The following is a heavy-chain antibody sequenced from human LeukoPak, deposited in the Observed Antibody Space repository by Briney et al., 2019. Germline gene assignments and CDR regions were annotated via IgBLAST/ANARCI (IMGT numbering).Heavy chain of an antibody. D-gene: IGHD5-24*01. Sequence: SVKVSCKAFGGTFSNYAITWVRQAPGQWLEWMGRIIPIFGTANYAQKFQGRVTITTDESTSTDYMELSSLRSEDTAVYYCARGDGYGYNWFDSWGQGTLVTVSS. CDR2: IIPIFGTA. J-gene: IGHJ5*01. CDR1: GGTFSNYA. V-gene: IGHV1-69*05. CDR3: ARGDGYGYNWFDS.